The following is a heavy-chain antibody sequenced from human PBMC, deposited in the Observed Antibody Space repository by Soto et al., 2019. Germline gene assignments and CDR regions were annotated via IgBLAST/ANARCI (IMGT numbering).Heavy chain of an antibody. V-gene: IGHV3-53*01. D-gene: IGHD4-17*01. CDR1: LFTFNRNY. CDR3: AGVYGDFAFDAFDI. CDR2: IYSAGTT. Sequence: GGSLRLSCAASLFTFNRNYLSWVRQAPGKGLEWVSFIYSAGTTSYADSVKGRFTISRDNSKNTLYLQMNSLRAEDTAVYYCAGVYGDFAFDAFDIWGQGTMVTVSS. J-gene: IGHJ3*02.